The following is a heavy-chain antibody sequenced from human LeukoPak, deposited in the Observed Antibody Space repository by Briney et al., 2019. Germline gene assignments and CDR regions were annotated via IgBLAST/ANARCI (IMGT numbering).Heavy chain of an antibody. Sequence: PGGSQRLSCAASGFTVGSNYMSWVRQAPGKGLEWVSVIYSGGSTYYADSVKGRFTISRDNSKNTLYLQMNSLRAEDTAVYYCAIQSSIVGATPFFDYWGQGTLVTVSS. V-gene: IGHV3-66*02. CDR3: AIQSSIVGATPFFDY. D-gene: IGHD1-26*01. CDR2: IYSGGST. J-gene: IGHJ4*02. CDR1: GFTVGSNY.